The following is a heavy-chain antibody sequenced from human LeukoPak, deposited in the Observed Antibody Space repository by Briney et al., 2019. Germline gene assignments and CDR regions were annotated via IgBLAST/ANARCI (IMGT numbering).Heavy chain of an antibody. J-gene: IGHJ4*02. Sequence: ASVKVSCKASGYTFNSYDINWVRQATGQGLEWMGWMNPNSGNTGYAQKFQGRVTMTRNTSISTAYMELSSLRSEDTAVYYCARGNHDYGDYEGYWGQGTLVTVSS. V-gene: IGHV1-8*01. CDR1: GYTFNSYD. D-gene: IGHD4-17*01. CDR2: MNPNSGNT. CDR3: ARGNHDYGDYEGY.